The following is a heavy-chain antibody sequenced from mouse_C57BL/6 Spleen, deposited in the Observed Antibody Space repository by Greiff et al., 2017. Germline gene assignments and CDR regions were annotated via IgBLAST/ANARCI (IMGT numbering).Heavy chain of an antibody. Sequence: EVHLVESGGDLVKPGGSLKLSCAASGFTFSSYGMSWVRQTPDKRLEWVATISSGGSYIYYPDSVKGRFTISRDNAKNTLYLQMSSLKSEDTAMYYCARHEDYYGSSYVDYWGQGTTLTVSS. CDR3: ARHEDYYGSSYVDY. D-gene: IGHD1-1*01. V-gene: IGHV5-6*01. CDR2: ISSGGSYI. CDR1: GFTFSSYG. J-gene: IGHJ2*01.